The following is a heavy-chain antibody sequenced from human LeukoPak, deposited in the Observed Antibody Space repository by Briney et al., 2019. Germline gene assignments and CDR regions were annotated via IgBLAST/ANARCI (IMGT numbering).Heavy chain of an antibody. CDR2: IYPGDSDT. V-gene: IGHV5-51*01. CDR3: ARPLPSYYYDSSGFDAFDI. D-gene: IGHD3-22*01. CDR1: GYSFTSYW. J-gene: IGHJ3*02. Sequence: GESLKISCKGSGYSFTSYWIGWVRQMPGKGLEWMGIIYPGDSDTGYSPSFQGQVTISADKSISTAYLQWSSLKASDTAMYYCARPLPSYYYDSSGFDAFDIWGQGTMVTVSS.